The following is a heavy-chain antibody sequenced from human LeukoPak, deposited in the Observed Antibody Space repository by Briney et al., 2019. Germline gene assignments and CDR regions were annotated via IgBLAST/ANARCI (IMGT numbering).Heavy chain of an antibody. J-gene: IGHJ1*01. CDR3: ARGGAGGGYFPT. D-gene: IGHD3-16*01. CDR1: GFSFSDST. CDR2: MKEDGSGE. Sequence: GGSLRLSCVASGFSFSDSTMSWVRQAAGQGLERVAKMKEDGSGENYVDSVKSRFTISRDNARNSLHLQMKSLRAEDTAVYFCARGGAGGGYFPTWGQGILVIVSS. V-gene: IGHV3-7*05.